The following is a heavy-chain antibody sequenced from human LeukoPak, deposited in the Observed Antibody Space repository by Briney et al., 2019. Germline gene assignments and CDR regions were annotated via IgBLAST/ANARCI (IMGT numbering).Heavy chain of an antibody. CDR3: ARDSLTLIVGRQRRGLDY. Sequence: GGSLRLSCAASGFTFSSYSMNWVRQAPGKGLEWVSSISSSSSYIYYADSVKGRFTISRDNAKNSLYLQMNSLRAEDTAIYYCARDSLTLIVGRQRRGLDYWGQGTLVTVSS. V-gene: IGHV3-21*01. CDR2: ISSSSSYI. J-gene: IGHJ4*02. CDR1: GFTFSSYS. D-gene: IGHD3-22*01.